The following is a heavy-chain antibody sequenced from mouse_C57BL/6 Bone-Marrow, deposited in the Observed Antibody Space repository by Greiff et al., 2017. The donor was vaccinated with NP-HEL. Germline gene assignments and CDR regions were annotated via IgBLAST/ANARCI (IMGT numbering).Heavy chain of an antibody. Sequence: VQLQQPGAELVKPGASVKLSCKASGYTFTSYWMHWVKQRPGQGLEWIGMIHPNSGSTNYNEKFKSKATLTVDKSSSTAYMQLSSLTSEDSAVYYCAREDEGVYAMDYWGQGTSVTVSS. CDR1: GYTFTSYW. J-gene: IGHJ4*01. V-gene: IGHV1-64*01. CDR3: AREDEGVYAMDY. CDR2: IHPNSGST.